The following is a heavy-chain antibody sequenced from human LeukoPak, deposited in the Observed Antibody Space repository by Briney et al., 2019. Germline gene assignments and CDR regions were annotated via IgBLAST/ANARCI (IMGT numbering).Heavy chain of an antibody. CDR2: ISAYNGNT. CDR3: ARDLAHSLGYCSSTSCYIGDDDAFDI. Sequence: ASVKVSCKASGYTFTSYGISWVRQAPGQGLEWMGWISAYNGNTNYAQKLQGRVTMTTDISTSTAYMELRSLRSDDTAVYYCARDLAHSLGYCSSTSCYIGDDDAFDIWGQGTMVTVSS. J-gene: IGHJ3*02. D-gene: IGHD2-2*02. CDR1: GYTFTSYG. V-gene: IGHV1-18*01.